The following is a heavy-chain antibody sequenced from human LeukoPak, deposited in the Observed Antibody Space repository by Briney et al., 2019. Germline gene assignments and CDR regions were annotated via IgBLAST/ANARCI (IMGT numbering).Heavy chain of an antibody. CDR2: IYYTGST. J-gene: IGHJ4*02. CDR3: ARLYYYDSSGPPL. V-gene: IGHV4-39*01. D-gene: IGHD3-22*01. Sequence: SETLSLTCTVSGGSTSSSSYYWGWIRQPPGKGLEWIGNIYYTGSTYYNPSLKSRVTISVDTSKNQFSLKLSSVSAADTAVYYCARLYYYDSSGPPLWGQGTLVTVSS. CDR1: GGSTSSSSYY.